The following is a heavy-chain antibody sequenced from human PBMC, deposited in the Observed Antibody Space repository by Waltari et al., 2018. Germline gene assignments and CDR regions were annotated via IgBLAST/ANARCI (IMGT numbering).Heavy chain of an antibody. CDR3: ARPRTTVGTGLWNDGLQI. D-gene: IGHD1-1*01. V-gene: IGHV1-69*01. Sequence: QVQLVQSGAGVKKPGSSVKVSCKASGGTFRTYAIPWVRQAPGQGLEWMGGIIPVFRSAHYAQNFLDRVTITADESTSTAYMELMGLTSDDTAVYYCARPRTTVGTGLWNDGLQIWGQGTLVTVSS. CDR1: GGTFRTYA. CDR2: IIPVFRSA. J-gene: IGHJ3*02.